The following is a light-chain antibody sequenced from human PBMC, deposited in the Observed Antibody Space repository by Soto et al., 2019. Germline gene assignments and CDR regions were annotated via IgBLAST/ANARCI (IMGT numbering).Light chain of an antibody. Sequence: QSALTQPPSASGSPGQSVTISCTGTSSEVGGYDYVSWYKQQPGKAPKLMMFEVTNRPSGVPDRLSGSKSGNTASLTVSGRQAEDEADYYCSLYAGSNHLLFGGGTKLTVL. CDR3: SLYAGSNHLL. V-gene: IGLV2-8*01. CDR2: EVT. J-gene: IGLJ2*01. CDR1: SSEVGGYDY.